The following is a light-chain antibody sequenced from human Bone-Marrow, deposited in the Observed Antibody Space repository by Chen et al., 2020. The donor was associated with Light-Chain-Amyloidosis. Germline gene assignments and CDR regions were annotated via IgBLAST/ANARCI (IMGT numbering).Light chain of an antibody. J-gene: IGLJ3*02. CDR3: QSYDSSNHGV. Sequence: NFMLTQPHSVSESPGKTVTISCTRSSGSIASNYVQWYQQRPGSAPTTVIYEDNQRPSGVPDRFSGSIDNSSNSASLRISGLKTEDEADYYCQSYDSSNHGVFGGGTKLTVL. CDR1: SGSIASNY. V-gene: IGLV6-57*04. CDR2: EDN.